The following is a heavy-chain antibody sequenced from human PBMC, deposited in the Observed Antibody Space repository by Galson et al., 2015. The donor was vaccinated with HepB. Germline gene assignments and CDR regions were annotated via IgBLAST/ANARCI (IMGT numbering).Heavy chain of an antibody. Sequence: SVKVSCKASGGTFGSYGINWVRQAPGQGLEWMGGIIPLFRITNYAQKFQGRVTIIADETTTTAYPDLNSLTSEDTAVYYCARREGRYDSSGYFDYWGQGSLVTVSS. CDR2: IIPLFRIT. D-gene: IGHD3-22*01. CDR1: GGTFGSYG. V-gene: IGHV1-69*13. J-gene: IGHJ4*02. CDR3: ARREGRYDSSGYFDY.